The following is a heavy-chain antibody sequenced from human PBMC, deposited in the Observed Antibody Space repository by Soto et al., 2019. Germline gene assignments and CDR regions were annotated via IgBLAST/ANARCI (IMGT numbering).Heavy chain of an antibody. J-gene: IGHJ6*02. Sequence: LKISCKGSGYSFTTYWISWVRQMPGKGLEWMGRIDPSDSYTNYSPSFQGHVTISADKSITTAYLQWSSLKASDTAMYYCAREYSSSDRYYYYGVDVWGQGTTVTVSS. CDR1: GYSFTTYW. CDR3: AREYSSSDRYYYYGVDV. V-gene: IGHV5-10-1*01. CDR2: IDPSDSYT. D-gene: IGHD6-6*01.